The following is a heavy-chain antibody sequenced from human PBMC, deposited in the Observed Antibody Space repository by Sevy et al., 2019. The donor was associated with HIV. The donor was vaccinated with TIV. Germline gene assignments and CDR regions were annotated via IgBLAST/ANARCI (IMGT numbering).Heavy chain of an antibody. D-gene: IGHD3-10*01. CDR2: LNYDGSYT. J-gene: IGHJ3*02. CDR3: ARSKVGFVDAFDI. V-gene: IGHV3-74*01. CDR1: GFTLSSYW. Sequence: GGYLRLSCAASGFTLSSYWMQWVRQAPGKGLVWVSRLNYDGSYTNYADSVKGPFTNSRDKAKRTLYLQMNSLRAEDTALYYCARSKVGFVDAFDIWGQGTMVTVSS.